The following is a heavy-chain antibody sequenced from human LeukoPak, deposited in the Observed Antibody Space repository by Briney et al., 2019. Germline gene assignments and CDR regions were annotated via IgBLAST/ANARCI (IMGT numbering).Heavy chain of an antibody. J-gene: IGHJ4*02. CDR1: GFSFTSYW. V-gene: IGHV5-51*01. D-gene: IGHD3-22*01. CDR2: IYPGDSDT. CDR3: ATSRPTYYYDSSGYYVFDY. Sequence: GESLKISCKASGFSFTSYWIGWVRQMPGKGLEWMGIIYPGDSDTRYSPSFQGQVTISADKSISTAYLQWSSLKASDTAMYYCATSRPTYYYDSSGYYVFDYWGQGTLVIVSS.